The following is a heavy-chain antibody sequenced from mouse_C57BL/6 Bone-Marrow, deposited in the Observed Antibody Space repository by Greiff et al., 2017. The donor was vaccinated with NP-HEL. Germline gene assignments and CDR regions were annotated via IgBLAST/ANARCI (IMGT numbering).Heavy chain of an antibody. J-gene: IGHJ3*01. CDR1: GYTFTSYW. Sequence: QQSCKASGYTFTSYWMHWVKQRPIQGLEWIGNIDPSDSETHYNQKFKDKATLTVDKSSSTAYMQLSSLTSEDSAVYYCARGIYYGSSLWFAYWGQGTLVTVSA. D-gene: IGHD1-1*01. CDR2: IDPSDSET. V-gene: IGHV1-52*01. CDR3: ARGIYYGSSLWFAY.